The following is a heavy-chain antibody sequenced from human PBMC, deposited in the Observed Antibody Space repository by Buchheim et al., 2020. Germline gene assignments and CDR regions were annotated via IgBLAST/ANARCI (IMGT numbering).Heavy chain of an antibody. CDR3: ASTSQTYYYDSSGYYGLGY. CDR1: GYTFTSYY. V-gene: IGHV1-46*01. Sequence: QAQLVQSGAEVKKPGASVKVSCKASGYTFTSYYMHWVRQAPGQGLEWMGIINPSGGSTSYAQKFQGRVTMTREPSTSPVYMELSSLRSEDTAVYYRASTSQTYYYDSSGYYGLGYWGQGTL. CDR2: INPSGGST. J-gene: IGHJ4*02. D-gene: IGHD3-22*01.